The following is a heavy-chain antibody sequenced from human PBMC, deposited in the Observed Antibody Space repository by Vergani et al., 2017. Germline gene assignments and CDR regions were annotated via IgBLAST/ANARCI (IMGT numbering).Heavy chain of an antibody. CDR1: GGSISSGGYY. J-gene: IGHJ3*02. CDR3: ARGVPLRYFDWLFHLDAFDI. V-gene: IGHV4-31*03. Sequence: QVQLQESGPGLVKPSQTLSLTCTVSGGSISSGGYYWSWIRQHPGKGLEWIGYIYYSGSTYYNPSLKSRVTISLDTSKNQFSLKLSSVTAADTAVYYCARGVPLRYFDWLFHLDAFDIWGQGTMVTVSS. D-gene: IGHD3-9*01. CDR2: IYYSGST.